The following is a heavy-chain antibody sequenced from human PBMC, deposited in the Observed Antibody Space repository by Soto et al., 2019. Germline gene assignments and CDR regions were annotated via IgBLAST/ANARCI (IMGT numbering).Heavy chain of an antibody. CDR2: IHHSGST. D-gene: IGHD5-12*01. J-gene: IGHJ4*02. CDR1: GGSISSGGYS. V-gene: IGHV4-30-2*01. CDR3: AAGGGLPRYY. Sequence: QLQLQESGSGLVKPSQTLSLTCAVSGGSISSGGYSWSWIRQPPGKGLEWIGYIHHSGSTSYHPSLKSRVTISVDRSKNKCALKMISVTAADTAVYYCAAGGGLPRYYWGQGTLVTVSS.